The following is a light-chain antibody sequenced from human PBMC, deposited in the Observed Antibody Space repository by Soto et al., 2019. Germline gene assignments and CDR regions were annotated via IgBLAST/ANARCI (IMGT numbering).Light chain of an antibody. CDR3: CSYAGSSTFSVL. V-gene: IGLV2-23*03. CDR2: EGS. CDR1: SSDVGSYNL. J-gene: IGLJ2*01. Sequence: QSVLTQPASVSGSPGQSINISCTGISSDVGSYNLVSWYQQHPGKAPKLMIYEGSKRPSGISNRFSGSKSGNTASLTISGLQAEDDADYYCCSYAGSSTFSVLFGGGTKLTVL.